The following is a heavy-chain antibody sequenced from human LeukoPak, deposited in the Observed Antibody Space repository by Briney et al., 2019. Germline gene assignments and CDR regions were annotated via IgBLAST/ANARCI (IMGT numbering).Heavy chain of an antibody. D-gene: IGHD3-10*02. CDR2: AGWAGGTT. Sequence: GGSLRLSCATSGFNFDRYAIHWVRQAPGKGLEWVSLAGWAGGTTFYSDSVRGRFTISRDSGRKSVYLQMNSLTTDDTAFYFCAKELDTMFFDYWGQGALVTVSS. V-gene: IGHV3-43*01. CDR3: AKELDTMFFDY. J-gene: IGHJ4*02. CDR1: GFNFDRYA.